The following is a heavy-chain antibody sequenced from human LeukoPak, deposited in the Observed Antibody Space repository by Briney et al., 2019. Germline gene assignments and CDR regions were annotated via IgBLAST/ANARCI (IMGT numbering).Heavy chain of an antibody. CDR3: AREIYGSGSYYPTSWFDP. J-gene: IGHJ5*02. CDR2: IYYSGST. Sequence: SETLSLTCTVSGGSISSYYWSWIRQPPGKGLEWIGYIYYSGSTNYNPSLKSRVTISVDTSKNQFSLKLSSVTAADTAVYYCAREIYGSGSYYPTSWFDPWGQGTLVTVSS. D-gene: IGHD3-10*01. CDR1: GGSISSYY. V-gene: IGHV4-59*12.